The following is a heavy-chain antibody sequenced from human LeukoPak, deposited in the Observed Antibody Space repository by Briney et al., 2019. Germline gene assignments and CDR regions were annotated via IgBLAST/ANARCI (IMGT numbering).Heavy chain of an antibody. CDR3: ARSYYYDGSGYYYFDY. D-gene: IGHD3-22*01. V-gene: IGHV4-59*08. CDR2: IYYSGST. J-gene: IGHJ4*02. CDR1: GGSISSYY. Sequence: SETLSLTCTVSGGSISSYYWSWIRQPPGKGLEWIGYIYYSGSTNYNPSLESRVTISVDTSKNQFSLKLSSVTAADTAVYYCARSYYYDGSGYYYFDYWGQGTLVTVSS.